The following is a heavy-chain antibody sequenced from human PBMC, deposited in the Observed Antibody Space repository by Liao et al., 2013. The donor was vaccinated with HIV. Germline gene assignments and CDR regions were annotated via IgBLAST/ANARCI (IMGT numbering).Heavy chain of an antibody. J-gene: IGHJ5*02. CDR1: GDSISGDDF. Sequence: QVQLRESGPGLVRPSQTLSLTCTVSGDSISGDDFWTWIRQPAGKGPEWIGRIYASGTANYNPSFKSRVSILVDTSNNQYSLKLTYMTAADTAVYFCGAAAIQGDRAWLDPGGHGTLVTVSS. CDR2: IYASGTA. V-gene: IGHV4-61*02. CDR3: GAAAIQGDRAWLDP. D-gene: IGHD6-25*01.